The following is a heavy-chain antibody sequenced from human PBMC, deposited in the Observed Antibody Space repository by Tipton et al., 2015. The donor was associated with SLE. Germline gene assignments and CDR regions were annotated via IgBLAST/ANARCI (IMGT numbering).Heavy chain of an antibody. D-gene: IGHD3-16*01. CDR1: GDSMNFYY. Sequence: LRLSCTVSGDSMNFYYWHWIRQSPGKGLEWIGYISDSGGPNYNPSLKSRLTISLDMSKNRFSLRLSSVTAADTARYYCARNGGIGAARFYYGVNIWGQGTTVTVAS. CDR2: ISDSGGP. J-gene: IGHJ6*02. CDR3: ARNGGIGAARFYYGVNI. V-gene: IGHV4-59*08.